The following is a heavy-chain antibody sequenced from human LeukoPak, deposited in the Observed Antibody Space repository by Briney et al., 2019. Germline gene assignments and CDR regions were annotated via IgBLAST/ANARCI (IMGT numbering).Heavy chain of an antibody. Sequence: SETLSLTCTVSGGSISSYYWSWIRQPPGKGLEWIGYIYYSGSTNYNPSLKSRVTISVDTSKNQFSLKLSSVTAADTAVYYCARVPYDSSGYYYGDFDYWGQGTLVTVSS. V-gene: IGHV4-59*12. J-gene: IGHJ4*02. D-gene: IGHD3-22*01. CDR2: IYYSGST. CDR1: GGSISSYY. CDR3: ARVPYDSSGYYYGDFDY.